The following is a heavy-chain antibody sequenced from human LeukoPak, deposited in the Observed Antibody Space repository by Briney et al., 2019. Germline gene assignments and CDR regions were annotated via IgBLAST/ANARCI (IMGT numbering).Heavy chain of an antibody. CDR3: ARILGLTLDY. V-gene: IGHV3-21*01. D-gene: IGHD1-14*01. CDR1: GFTFSGYT. Sequence: GGSLRLSCAASGFTFSGYTMNWVRQAPGKGLEWVSSISSSSSYIYFADSVKGRFTISRDNAKNSLYLQVNSLRDEDTAVYYCARILGLTLDYWGQGALVTVSS. CDR2: ISSSSSYI. J-gene: IGHJ4*02.